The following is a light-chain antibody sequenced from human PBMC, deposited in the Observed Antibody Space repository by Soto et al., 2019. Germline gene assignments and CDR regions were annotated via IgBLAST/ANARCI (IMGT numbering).Light chain of an antibody. J-gene: IGKJ1*01. CDR1: QNVGGD. Sequence: EGVTTQSPATLSVSPGERATLSCRASQNVGGDLAWYQQKPGQAPRLLIYRTSTRANGTPVRFSGSGSGTEFTLTISSLQSEDFAVYYCQEHNGRSSFGQGTKVEIK. V-gene: IGKV3-15*01. CDR3: QEHNGRSS. CDR2: RTS.